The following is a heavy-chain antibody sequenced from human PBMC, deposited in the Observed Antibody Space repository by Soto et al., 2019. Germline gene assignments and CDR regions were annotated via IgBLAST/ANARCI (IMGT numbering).Heavy chain of an antibody. V-gene: IGHV4-59*01. Sequence: SETLSLTCTVSGGSISSYYWSWIRQPPGKGLEWIGYICYSGSTNYNPSLKSRVTISVDTSKNQFSLKLSSVTAADTAVYYCARVGGRVIAAEYGMDVWGQGTTVTVSS. CDR2: ICYSGST. CDR3: ARVGGRVIAAEYGMDV. J-gene: IGHJ6*02. CDR1: GGSISSYY. D-gene: IGHD6-13*01.